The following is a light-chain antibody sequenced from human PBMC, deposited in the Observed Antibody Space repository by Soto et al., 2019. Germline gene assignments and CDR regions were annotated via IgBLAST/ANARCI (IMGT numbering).Light chain of an antibody. CDR1: SSDIGDYNY. V-gene: IGLV2-8*01. CDR2: EVT. CDR3: SSYARNNNYV. J-gene: IGLJ1*01. Sequence: QSVLTQPPSASGSPGQSVTFSCTGTSSDIGDYNYVSWYQQHPGKAPKLMIYEVTKRPSGVPDRFSGSKSGNTASLTVSGLQSDDEADYYCSSYARNNNYVFGTGTKVTVL.